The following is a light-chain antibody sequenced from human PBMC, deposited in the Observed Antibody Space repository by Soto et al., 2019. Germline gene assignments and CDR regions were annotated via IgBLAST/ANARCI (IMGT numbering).Light chain of an antibody. CDR1: QSVRSF. V-gene: IGKV3-11*01. J-gene: IGKJ4*01. CDR3: QQRSSWPPALS. Sequence: EIVLTQSPATLSLSPGERATLSCRASQSVRSFLAWYQQKPGQAPRLLIYDASNRATGVPGRFSGSGSGTDSTLTISSLEPEDFAVYYCQQRSSWPPALSFGGGTKVE. CDR2: DAS.